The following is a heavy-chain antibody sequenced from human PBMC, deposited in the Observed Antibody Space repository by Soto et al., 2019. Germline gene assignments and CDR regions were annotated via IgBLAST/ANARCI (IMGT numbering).Heavy chain of an antibody. D-gene: IGHD3-10*01. CDR1: GGSISNSGYY. J-gene: IGHJ5*01. CDR2: VYYSGGT. V-gene: IGHV4-39*01. Sequence: PSETLSLTCAVSGGSISNSGYYWGWVRQPPGKGLEWIASVYYSGGTYYKPSLKSRVTISVDTSKNQFSLKLNSVTAADTAVYYCARHYGRFDSWGQGTLVPVSS. CDR3: ARHYGRFDS.